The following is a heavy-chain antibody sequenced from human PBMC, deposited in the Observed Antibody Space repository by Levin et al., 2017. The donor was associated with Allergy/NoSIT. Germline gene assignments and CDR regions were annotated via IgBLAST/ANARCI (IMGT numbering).Heavy chain of an antibody. V-gene: IGHV1-8*01. D-gene: IGHD3-3*01. Sequence: ASVKVSCKASGYTFSSYDINWVRQATGQGPEWMGWMNSDSGNTGYAQKSQGRVTMTRNTSISTAYMELSSLRSEDTAVYYCARKPRYSFWSVPRDSWGQGTMVTVSS. J-gene: IGHJ3*02. CDR1: GYTFSSYD. CDR3: ARKPRYSFWSVPRDS. CDR2: MNSDSGNT.